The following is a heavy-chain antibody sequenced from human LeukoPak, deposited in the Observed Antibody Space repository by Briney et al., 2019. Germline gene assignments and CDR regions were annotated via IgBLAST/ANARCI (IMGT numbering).Heavy chain of an antibody. D-gene: IGHD4-17*01. CDR3: AKYLRSTTVTTGPDY. J-gene: IGHJ4*02. CDR1: GFTFIRNG. CDR2: ISYDGSNK. Sequence: GRSLRLSYAPSGFTFIRNGMHWVRQAPGKGLEWVAVISYDGSNKYYADSVKGRFTISRDNSKNTLYLQMNSLRAEDTAVYYCAKYLRSTTVTTGPDYWGQGTLVTVSS. V-gene: IGHV3-30*18.